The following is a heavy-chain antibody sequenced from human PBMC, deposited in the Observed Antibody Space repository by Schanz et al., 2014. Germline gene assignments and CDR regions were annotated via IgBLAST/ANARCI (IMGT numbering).Heavy chain of an antibody. J-gene: IGHJ3*01. CDR3: ARDGGRDGYNLAFDV. Sequence: QVQLVESGGGVVQPGRSLRLSCAASGFTFSSYGMHWVRQAPGKGLEWVAFIRYDGSNKYYADSVKGRFIISRDSSKNTLFLQMNSLRAEDTAVYFCARDGGRDGYNLAFDVWGQGTLVTVSS. V-gene: IGHV3-33*08. CDR1: GFTFSSYG. D-gene: IGHD5-12*01. CDR2: IRYDGSNK.